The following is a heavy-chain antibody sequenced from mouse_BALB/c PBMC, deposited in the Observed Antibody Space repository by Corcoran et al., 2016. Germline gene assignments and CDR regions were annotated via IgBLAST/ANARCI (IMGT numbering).Heavy chain of an antibody. J-gene: IGHJ3*01. Sequence: EVQLQQSGAELVKPGASVKLSCTASGFNIKDTYMHWVKQRHEQGLEWIGRIDPANGNTKYDPKFQGKATITADTSSNTAYLQLSSLTSEDTAVYYCARATATAYWGQGTLVTVSA. CDR1: GFNIKDTY. CDR2: IDPANGNT. D-gene: IGHD1-2*01. CDR3: ARATATAY. V-gene: IGHV14-3*02.